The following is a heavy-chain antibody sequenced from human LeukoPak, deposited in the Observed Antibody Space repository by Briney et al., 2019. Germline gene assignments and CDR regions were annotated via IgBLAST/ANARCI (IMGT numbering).Heavy chain of an antibody. Sequence: GGSLRLSCAASGFTVSSNYMSWVRQAPGKGLEWVSVIYSGGSTYYAGSVKGRFTISRHNSKNTLYLQMNSLRAEDTAVYYCARVYCTNGVCYYSYWGQGTLVTVSS. J-gene: IGHJ4*02. V-gene: IGHV3-53*04. CDR2: IYSGGST. CDR3: ARVYCTNGVCYYSY. CDR1: GFTVSSNY. D-gene: IGHD2-8*01.